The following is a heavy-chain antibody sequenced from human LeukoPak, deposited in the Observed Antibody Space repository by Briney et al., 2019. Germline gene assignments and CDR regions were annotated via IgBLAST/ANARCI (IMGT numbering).Heavy chain of an antibody. CDR1: GGSISSYY. Sequence: SETLSLTCTVSGGSISSYYWGWIRQPPGKGLVWIGYIYYSGSTNYNPSLKSRVTISVDTSKNQFSLKLSSVTAADTAVYYCARPRRDGYNTGLDAFDIWGQGTMVTVSP. D-gene: IGHD5-24*01. V-gene: IGHV4-59*01. CDR2: IYYSGST. CDR3: ARPRRDGYNTGLDAFDI. J-gene: IGHJ3*02.